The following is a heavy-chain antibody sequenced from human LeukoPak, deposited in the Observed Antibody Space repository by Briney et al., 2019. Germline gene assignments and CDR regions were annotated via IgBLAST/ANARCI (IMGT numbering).Heavy chain of an antibody. CDR1: GYTFTSYA. CDR2: INAGNGNT. V-gene: IGHV1-3*01. Sequence: GASVKVSCKASGYTFTSYAMHWVRQAPGQRLEWMGWINAGNGNTKYSQKFQGRVTITRDTSASTAYMELSSLRSEDTAVYYCARAPSSKRCGPFDYWGQGTLVTVSS. J-gene: IGHJ4*02. CDR3: ARAPSSKRCGPFDY. D-gene: IGHD2-21*01.